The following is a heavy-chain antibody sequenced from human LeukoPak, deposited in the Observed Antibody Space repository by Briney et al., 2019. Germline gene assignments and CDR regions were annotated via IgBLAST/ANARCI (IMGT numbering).Heavy chain of an antibody. CDR2: IKQEGSEK. J-gene: IGHJ4*02. V-gene: IGHV3-7*01. D-gene: IGHD3-3*01. CDR1: GFIFSSYW. Sequence: PGGSLRLSRAASGFIFSSYWMSWVRQAPGKGLEWVANIKQEGSEKYYVDSVKGRFTISRDNAKNSLFLQMNSLRAEDTAVYYCARHVRFEGVDYWGQGTLVTVSS. CDR3: ARHVRFEGVDY.